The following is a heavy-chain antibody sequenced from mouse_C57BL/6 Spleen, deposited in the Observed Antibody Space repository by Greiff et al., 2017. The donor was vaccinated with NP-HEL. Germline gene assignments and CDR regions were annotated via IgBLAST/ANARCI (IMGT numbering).Heavy chain of an antibody. V-gene: IGHV1-82*01. CDR3: ARESYYDYDGFAY. D-gene: IGHD2-4*01. CDR2: IYPGDGDT. Sequence: VQLQQSGPELVKPGASVKISCKASGYAFSSSWMNWVKQRPGKGLEWIGRIYPGDGDTNYNGKFKGKATLTADKSSSTAYMQLSSLTSEDSAVYFCARESYYDYDGFAYWGQGTLVTVSA. J-gene: IGHJ3*01. CDR1: GYAFSSSW.